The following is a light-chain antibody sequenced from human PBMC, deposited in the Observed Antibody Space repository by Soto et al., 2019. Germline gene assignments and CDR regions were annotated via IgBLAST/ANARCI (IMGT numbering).Light chain of an antibody. CDR1: QSVSSNY. CDR3: QQYGSSPWT. J-gene: IGKJ1*01. V-gene: IGKV3-20*01. CDR2: GAS. Sequence: EIVLTQSPGTLSLSPGERATLSCRASQSVSSNYLAWYQQKPGQAPRLLIYGASSRATGIPDRFSGSGSGTDFTLTISRLEPEEFAGYYCQQYGSSPWTFGQGTKVEIK.